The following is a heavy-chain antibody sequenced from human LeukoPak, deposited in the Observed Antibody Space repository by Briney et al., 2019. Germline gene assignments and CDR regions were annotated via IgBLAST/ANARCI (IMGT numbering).Heavy chain of an antibody. Sequence: GGSLRLSCAASGFTFSSYSMSWVRQAPGKGLEWVSYISSSSTIYYADSVKGRFTISRDNAKNSLYLLMNSLRAEDTAVYYCARRTVSGWYYFDYWGQGTLVTVSS. CDR3: ARRTVSGWYYFDY. D-gene: IGHD6-19*01. CDR1: GFTFSSYS. CDR2: ISSSSTI. V-gene: IGHV3-48*01. J-gene: IGHJ4*02.